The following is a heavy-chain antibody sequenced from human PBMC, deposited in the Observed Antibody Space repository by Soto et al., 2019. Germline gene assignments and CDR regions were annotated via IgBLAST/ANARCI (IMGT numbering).Heavy chain of an antibody. CDR3: ARDLPRYNWNDGNRYYYYGMDV. J-gene: IGHJ6*02. V-gene: IGHV3-53*01. CDR1: GFTVSSNY. Sequence: VGSLRLSCAASGFTVSSNYMSWVRQAPGKGLEWVSVIYSGGSTYYADSVKGRFTISRDNSKNTLYLQMNSLRAEDTAVYYCARDLPRYNWNDGNRYYYYGMDVWGQGTTVTVSS. CDR2: IYSGGST. D-gene: IGHD1-20*01.